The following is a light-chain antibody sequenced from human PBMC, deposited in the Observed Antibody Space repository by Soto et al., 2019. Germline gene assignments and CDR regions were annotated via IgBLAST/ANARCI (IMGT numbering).Light chain of an antibody. V-gene: IGKV1-5*03. J-gene: IGKJ1*01. CDR1: QSINIW. Sequence: DIQMTQSPSTLSASVGDRVTITCRASQSINIWLAWYQQTPGQAPKLLIYKASNLQSGVPSRFSGGGSGTDFNFTISSLQPDDFATYYCQQYKSYSWTFGQGTKVEIK. CDR2: KAS. CDR3: QQYKSYSWT.